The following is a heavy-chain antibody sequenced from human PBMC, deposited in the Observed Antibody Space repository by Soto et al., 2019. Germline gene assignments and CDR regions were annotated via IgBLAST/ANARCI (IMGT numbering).Heavy chain of an antibody. V-gene: IGHV4-39*01. J-gene: IGHJ5*02. Sequence: SDTLSLTCTVSGGSVTSYFWGWIRQPPGKGLEWIGSIYYSGSTYYNPSLKSRVTVSVDTSKNQFSLKLSSVTAADTAVYYCAGHPSDFWFDPWGQGTLVTVSS. D-gene: IGHD2-21*02. CDR1: GGSVTSYF. CDR3: AGHPSDFWFDP. CDR2: IYYSGST.